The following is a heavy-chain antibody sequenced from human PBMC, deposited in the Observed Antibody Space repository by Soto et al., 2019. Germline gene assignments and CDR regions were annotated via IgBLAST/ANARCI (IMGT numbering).Heavy chain of an antibody. V-gene: IGHV1-3*01. D-gene: IGHD2-15*01. CDR3: ARNRAPGYCSGGSCYSSNWFDP. CDR2: INAGNGNT. CDR1: GYTFTSYA. J-gene: IGHJ5*02. Sequence: ASVKVSCKASGYTFTSYAMHWVRQAPGQRLEWMGWINAGNGNTKYSQKFQGRVTITRDTSASTAYMELSSLRSEDTAVYYCARNRAPGYCSGGSCYSSNWFDPWGQGTLVTVSS.